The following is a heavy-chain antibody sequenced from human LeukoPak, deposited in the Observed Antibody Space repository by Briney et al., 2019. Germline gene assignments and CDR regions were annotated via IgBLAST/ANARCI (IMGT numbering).Heavy chain of an antibody. Sequence: PGGSLRLSCAASGFTVSSKYMNWVRQAPGKGLEWVSAISGSGGSTYYADSVKGRFTISRDNSKNTLYLQMNSLRAEDTAVYYCAKSPPSTTNYFDYWGQGTLVTVSS. V-gene: IGHV3-23*01. CDR1: GFTVSSKY. D-gene: IGHD4-17*01. CDR2: ISGSGGST. J-gene: IGHJ4*02. CDR3: AKSPPSTTNYFDY.